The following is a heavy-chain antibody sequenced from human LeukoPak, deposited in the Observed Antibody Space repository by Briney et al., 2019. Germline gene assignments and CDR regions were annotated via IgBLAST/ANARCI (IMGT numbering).Heavy chain of an antibody. D-gene: IGHD3-10*01. CDR1: GGSISISSYY. CDR2: IYYSGST. V-gene: IGHV4-39*01. CDR3: ARLGMVRGVAPFDY. J-gene: IGHJ4*02. Sequence: PSETLSLTCTVSGGSISISSYYWGWIRQPAGKGLEWLGSIYYSGSTYYNPSLKSRVTISVDTSKNQFSLKLSSVTAADTAVYYCARLGMVRGVAPFDYWAQGTLVTVSS.